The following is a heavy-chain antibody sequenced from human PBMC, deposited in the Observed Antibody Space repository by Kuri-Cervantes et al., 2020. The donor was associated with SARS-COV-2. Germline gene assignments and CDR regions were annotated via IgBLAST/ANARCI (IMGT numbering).Heavy chain of an antibody. J-gene: IGHJ4*02. Sequence: GSLRLSCTVSGGSISSYYWSWIRQPPGKGLEWIGYIYYSGSTNHNPSLKSRVTISVDTSKNQFSLKLSSVTAANTAVYYCARAGYYFDYWGQGTLVTVSS. CDR2: IYYSGST. V-gene: IGHV4-59*01. CDR3: ARAGYYFDY. CDR1: GGSISSYY.